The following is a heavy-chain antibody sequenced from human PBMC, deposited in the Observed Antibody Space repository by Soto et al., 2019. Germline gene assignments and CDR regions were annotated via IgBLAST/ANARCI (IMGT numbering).Heavy chain of an antibody. V-gene: IGHV3-30-3*01. CDR3: ARDRSYGFFYYGMDA. Sequence: XGALKLSCAASGFTCSSYAMHWVRQAPGKGLEWVAVISYDGSNKYYADSVKGRFTISRDNSKNTLYLQMNSLRAEDTAVYYCARDRSYGFFYYGMDAWGQGTTVTVSS. D-gene: IGHD5-18*01. CDR2: ISYDGSNK. J-gene: IGHJ6*02. CDR1: GFTCSSYA.